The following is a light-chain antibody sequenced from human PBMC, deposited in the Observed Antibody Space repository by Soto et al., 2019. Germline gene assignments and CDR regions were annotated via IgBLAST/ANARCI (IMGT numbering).Light chain of an antibody. J-gene: IGKJ2*01. Sequence: DIVMTQSPLSLPVTPGEPASISCRSSQSLLHSNGYNYLDWYLQKPGQSPQVLIYLGSNRASGVPDRFNGSGSGTDFTLKISRVEAEDVGVYYCIQALQTPYTFGQGTKLEIK. CDR1: QSLLHSNGYNY. V-gene: IGKV2-28*01. CDR2: LGS. CDR3: IQALQTPYT.